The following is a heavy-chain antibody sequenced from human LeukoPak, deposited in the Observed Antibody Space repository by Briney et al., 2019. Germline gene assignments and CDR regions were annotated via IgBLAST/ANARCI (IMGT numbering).Heavy chain of an antibody. Sequence: SGRSLRLSCAASGFTFSDYAMYWVRQAPGKGLEWVAVISYDISNTHYPDSVRGRFTISRDNSKNTVYLQMNILRAEDTAVSYCAKSYYSNYDYYMDVWGKGTTVTVSS. J-gene: IGHJ6*03. V-gene: IGHV3-30-3*02. D-gene: IGHD4-11*01. CDR1: GFTFSDYA. CDR3: AKSYYSNYDYYMDV. CDR2: ISYDISNT.